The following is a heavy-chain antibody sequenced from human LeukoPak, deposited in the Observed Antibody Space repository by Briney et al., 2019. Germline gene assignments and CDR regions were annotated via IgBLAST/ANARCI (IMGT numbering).Heavy chain of an antibody. CDR3: ARVFRLWFGELGGVDV. J-gene: IGHJ6*04. D-gene: IGHD3-10*01. CDR1: GGSFSGYY. CDR2: INHSGST. V-gene: IGHV4-34*01. Sequence: SETLSLTCAVYGGSFSGYYWSWIRQPPGKGLEWIGEINHSGSTNYNPSLKSRVTISVDTSKNQFSLKLSSVTAADTAVYYCARVFRLWFGELGGVDVWGKGTTVTVSS.